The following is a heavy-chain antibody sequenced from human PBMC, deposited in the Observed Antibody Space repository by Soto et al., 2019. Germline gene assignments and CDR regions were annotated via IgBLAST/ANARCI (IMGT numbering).Heavy chain of an antibody. J-gene: IGHJ5*02. V-gene: IGHV1-3*01. CDR1: GYTSTSYG. Sequence: GASVKVSCKASGYTSTSYGIHWVRQAPGQRLEWMGWINAANGDTKYSPKFQGRDTITRDTSASTAYMELSSLRSEDTAVYYCVRRHVSATGIDWFDPWGQGTLVTVSS. CDR3: VRRHVSATGIDWFDP. D-gene: IGHD6-13*01. CDR2: INAANGDT.